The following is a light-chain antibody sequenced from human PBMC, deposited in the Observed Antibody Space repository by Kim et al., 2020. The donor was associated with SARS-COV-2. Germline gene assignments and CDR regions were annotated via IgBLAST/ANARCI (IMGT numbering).Light chain of an antibody. J-gene: IGLJ2*01. CDR2: EDN. CDR1: SGRIASNV. CDR3: QSGRL. V-gene: IGLV6-57*03. Sequence: SDSPGKTRTISCTRSSGRIASNVVQWYQQRPGSAPTSVIYEDNQRPAWVPDRFSGSIDDSSNSASLTISGLKTEDEADYYCQSGRLFGGGTQLTVL.